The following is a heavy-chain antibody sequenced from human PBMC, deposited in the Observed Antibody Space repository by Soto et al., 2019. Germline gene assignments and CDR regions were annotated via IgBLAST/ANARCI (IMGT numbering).Heavy chain of an antibody. CDR1: GYTFTSYY. CDR2: INPSNGST. V-gene: IGHV1-46*01. D-gene: IGHD2-15*01. CDR3: ARESTDIVVVVASVFGAAFDI. Sequence: GASVKVSCKASGYTFTSYYIHWVRQAPGQGLEWMGIINPSNGSTNYAQKFQGRVTMTTDTSTSTVYMELRSLRSDDTAVYYCARESTDIVVVVASVFGAAFDIWGQGTMVTVSS. J-gene: IGHJ3*02.